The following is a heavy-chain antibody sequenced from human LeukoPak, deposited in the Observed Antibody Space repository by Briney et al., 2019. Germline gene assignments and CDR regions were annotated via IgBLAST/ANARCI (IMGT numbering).Heavy chain of an antibody. J-gene: IGHJ4*02. Sequence: GGPLRLSCAVSGISLSNYGMSWVRQAPGKGLEWVAGISGSGGGTNYADSVKGRFTISRDNPKNTLYLQMNRLRADDTAVYFCAKRGVVIRVILVGFHKEAYYFDSWGQGALVTVSS. CDR3: AKRGVVIRVILVGFHKEAYYFDS. D-gene: IGHD3-22*01. V-gene: IGHV3-23*01. CDR2: ISGSGGGT. CDR1: GISLSNYG.